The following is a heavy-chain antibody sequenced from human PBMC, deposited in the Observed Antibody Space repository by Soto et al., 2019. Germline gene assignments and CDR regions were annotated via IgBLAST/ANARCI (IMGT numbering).Heavy chain of an antibody. CDR2: IYYSGST. J-gene: IGHJ4*02. Sequence: SETLSLTCTVSGASISSSSCLWGWIRQPPGKGLEWIGSIYYSGSTYYNPSLNSRATISLDTSKNQFSLKLSSVTAADTAVYYCARHGGPSRTGTGFGYWGQGTQVTVSS. V-gene: IGHV4-39*01. CDR1: GASISSSSCL. D-gene: IGHD1-1*01. CDR3: ARHGGPSRTGTGFGY.